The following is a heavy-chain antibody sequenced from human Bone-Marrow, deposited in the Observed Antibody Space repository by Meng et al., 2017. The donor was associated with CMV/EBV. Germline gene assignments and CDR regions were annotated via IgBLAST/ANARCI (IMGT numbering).Heavy chain of an antibody. CDR3: ARAWYYDFWSGRNWFYP. V-gene: IGHV4-61*01. J-gene: IGHJ5*02. CDR1: GGSVSSGSYY. D-gene: IGHD3-3*01. CDR2: IYYSGST. Sequence: SETLSLTCTVSGGSVSSGSYYWSWIRQPPGKGLEWIGYIYYSGSTNYNPSLKSRVTISVDTSKNQFSLKLSSVTAADTAVYYCARAWYYDFWSGRNWFYPWGQGTLVTVSS.